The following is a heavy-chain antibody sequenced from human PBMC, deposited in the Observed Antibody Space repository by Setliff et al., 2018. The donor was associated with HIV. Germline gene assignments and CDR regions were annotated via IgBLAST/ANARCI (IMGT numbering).Heavy chain of an antibody. V-gene: IGHV4-39*01. J-gene: IGHJ4*02. Sequence: NPSETLSLTCTVSGGSISSSSYYWGWIRQPPGKGLEWIGSLYYSGTTYYNPSPKSRLTMSVDTSKNQLSLKLSSLTAADTAMYYCASVTLFVRFDFWGLGTLVTVSS. CDR1: GGSISSSSYY. CDR3: ASVTLFVRFDF. D-gene: IGHD3-10*02. CDR2: LYYSGTT.